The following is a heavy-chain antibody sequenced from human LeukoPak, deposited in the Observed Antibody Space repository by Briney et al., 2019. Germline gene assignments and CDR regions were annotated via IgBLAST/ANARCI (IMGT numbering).Heavy chain of an antibody. CDR2: IYSGSST. V-gene: IGHV3-66*02. J-gene: IGHJ4*02. D-gene: IGHD6-19*01. CDR1: GFSVSSKY. Sequence: GGSLRLSCAASGFSVSSKYMSWVRQAPGKGLEWVSIIYSGSSTYYADSVKGRFTISRDKSKNTLYLQMNSLRVEDTAVYYCVRSQWLVYFDYWGQGTLVTVSS. CDR3: VRSQWLVYFDY.